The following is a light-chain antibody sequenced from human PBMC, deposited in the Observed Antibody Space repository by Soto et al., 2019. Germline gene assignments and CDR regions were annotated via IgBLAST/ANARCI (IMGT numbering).Light chain of an antibody. CDR3: CSSAPESTYV. CDR1: SSDVGGYKY. Sequence: QSVLTQPASVSVSPGQSITISCTGTSSDVGGYKYVSWYQQHPGKAPKLILYKGTQRPSGVSSRFSGSTSGNAASLTISGLQADDEADYFCCSSAPESTYVFGTGTKVTVL. J-gene: IGLJ1*01. V-gene: IGLV2-23*01. CDR2: KGT.